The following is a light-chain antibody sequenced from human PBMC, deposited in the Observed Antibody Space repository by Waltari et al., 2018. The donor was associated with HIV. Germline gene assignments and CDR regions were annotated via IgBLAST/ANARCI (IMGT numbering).Light chain of an antibody. CDR2: KNV. Sequence: GLTQPPSLSKSLRQTAITTSDVDTNNVVNQAVIWFQQHLGRPPKHISYKNVHRPSAMSAKFSTSTSGDTTYLTISALQSEDEADYFCSAWDTSVSGWVFGGGTKLTVL. CDR3: SAWDTSVSGWV. CDR1: TNNVVNQA. V-gene: IGLV10-54*01. J-gene: IGLJ3*02.